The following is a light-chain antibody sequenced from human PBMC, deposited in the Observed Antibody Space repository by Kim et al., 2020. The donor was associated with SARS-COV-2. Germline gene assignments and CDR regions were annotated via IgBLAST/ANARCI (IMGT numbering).Light chain of an antibody. CDR2: DAS. Sequence: PGVRATLSCGARQNIDTYLAWYQQGPRQAPRLLVYDASNRATGVPDRFSGSGSGTDFTLTISSLEPEDFSIYYCQQRNSWPPAVTFGGGTKVDIK. CDR3: QQRNSWPPAVT. J-gene: IGKJ4*01. V-gene: IGKV3-11*01. CDR1: QNIDTY.